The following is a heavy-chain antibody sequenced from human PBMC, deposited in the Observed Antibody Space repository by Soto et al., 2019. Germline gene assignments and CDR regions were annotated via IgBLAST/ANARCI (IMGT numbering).Heavy chain of an antibody. CDR1: GGSISSSNW. CDR2: IYHSGST. J-gene: IGHJ5*02. CDR3: ARRLDDSSGYYYVGWFDP. V-gene: IGHV4-4*02. Sequence: SETLSLTCAVSGGSISSSNWWSWVRQPPGKGLEWIGEIYHSGSTNYNPSLKSRVTISVDKSKNQFSLKLSSVTAADTAMYYCARRLDDSSGYYYVGWFDPWGQGTLVTVSS. D-gene: IGHD3-22*01.